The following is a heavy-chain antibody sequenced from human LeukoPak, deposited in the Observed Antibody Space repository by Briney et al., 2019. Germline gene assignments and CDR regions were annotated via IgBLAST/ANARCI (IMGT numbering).Heavy chain of an antibody. D-gene: IGHD6-13*01. CDR1: GYTFISYS. CDR3: ANGIAAAGNDP. J-gene: IGHJ5*02. CDR2: INTNTGNP. V-gene: IGHV7-4-1*02. Sequence: ASVKVSCKASGYTFISYSMNWVRQAPGQGLEWMGWINTNTGNPTYAQGFTGRFVFSLDTSVSTAYLQISSLKAEDTAVYYCANGIAAAGNDPWGQGTLVTVSS.